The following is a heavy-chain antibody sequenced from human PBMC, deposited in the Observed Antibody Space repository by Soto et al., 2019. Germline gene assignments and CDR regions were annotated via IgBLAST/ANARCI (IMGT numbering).Heavy chain of an antibody. V-gene: IGHV1-18*01. Sequence: AASVKVFCKASGYTLTSYGISWVRQAPGQRLEWMGWISAYNGNTNYAQKLQGRVTMTTDTSTSTAYMELRSLRSDDTAVYYCARDASSGYDYVGYWFDPWGQGTLVTVSS. D-gene: IGHD5-12*01. J-gene: IGHJ5*02. CDR3: ARDASSGYDYVGYWFDP. CDR1: GYTLTSYG. CDR2: ISAYNGNT.